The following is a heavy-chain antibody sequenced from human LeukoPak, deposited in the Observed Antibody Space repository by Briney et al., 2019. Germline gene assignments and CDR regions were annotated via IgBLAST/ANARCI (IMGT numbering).Heavy chain of an antibody. J-gene: IGHJ5*02. Sequence: ASVKVSCKASGYTFTTYYVHWLRQAPGQGLEWMGIINPSGGTTTYAQKFQGRVTMTRDTSTSTVYMELSSLRSEDTAMYYCARDARWFDPWGQGTLVTVSS. V-gene: IGHV1-46*01. CDR2: INPSGGTT. CDR3: ARDARWFDP. CDR1: GYTFTTYY.